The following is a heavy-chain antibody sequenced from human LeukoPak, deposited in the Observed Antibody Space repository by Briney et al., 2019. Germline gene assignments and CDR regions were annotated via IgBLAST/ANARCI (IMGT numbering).Heavy chain of an antibody. CDR2: IYYSGST. J-gene: IGHJ6*04. CDR1: GGSISSYY. D-gene: IGHD6-13*01. CDR3: ARARGAAAIPLGYYYGMDV. V-gene: IGHV4-59*01. Sequence: PSETLSLICTVSGGSISSYYWSWIRQPPGKGLEWIGYIYYSGSTNYNPSLKSRVTISVDTSKNQFSLKLSSVTAADTAVYYCARARGAAAIPLGYYYGMDVWGKGTTVTVSS.